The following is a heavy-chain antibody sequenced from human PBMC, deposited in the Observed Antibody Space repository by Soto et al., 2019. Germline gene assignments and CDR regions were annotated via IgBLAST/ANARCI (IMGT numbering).Heavy chain of an antibody. CDR2: IHPKSGGT. D-gene: IGHD4-4*01. J-gene: IGHJ4*02. CDR3: ARAKSYSNLFDY. CDR1: GYTFTGYY. V-gene: IGHV1-2*02. Sequence: QVQLVQSGAEVKKPGASVKVSCKASGYTFTGYYMHWVRQAPGQGLEWMRWIHPKSGGTNYAQKFQGRVTMTRDTSISTADMELSRLRSDDTAVYYCARAKSYSNLFDYWGQGTLVTVSS.